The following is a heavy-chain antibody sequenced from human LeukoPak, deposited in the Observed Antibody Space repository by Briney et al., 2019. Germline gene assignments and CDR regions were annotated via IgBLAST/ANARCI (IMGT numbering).Heavy chain of an antibody. CDR3: ARTMGYGDYSLVYFDY. D-gene: IGHD4-17*01. CDR1: GSTFSDYY. J-gene: IGHJ4*02. V-gene: IGHV4-38-2*01. CDR2: IYYSGST. Sequence: PGGSLRLSCAASGSTFSDYYMSWIRQAPGKGLEWIGSIYYSGSTYYNPSLKSRVTISVDTSKNQFSLKLSSVTAADTAVYYCARTMGYGDYSLVYFDYWGQGTLVTVSS.